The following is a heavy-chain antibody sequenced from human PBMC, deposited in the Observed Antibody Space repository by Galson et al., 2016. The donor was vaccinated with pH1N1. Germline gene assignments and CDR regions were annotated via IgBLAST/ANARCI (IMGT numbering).Heavy chain of an antibody. V-gene: IGHV3-21*06. CDR2: ISPSGNYI. D-gene: IGHD3-3*01. CDR3: ARESNEKGITIFGVIIPYYYYYFMDV. Sequence: PGKGLEWVSSISPSGNYIYYSDSVKGRFTISRDNAKNSLYLQMNSLRAEDTAVYYCARESNEKGITIFGVIIPYYYYYFMDVWGKGTTVTVSS. J-gene: IGHJ6*03.